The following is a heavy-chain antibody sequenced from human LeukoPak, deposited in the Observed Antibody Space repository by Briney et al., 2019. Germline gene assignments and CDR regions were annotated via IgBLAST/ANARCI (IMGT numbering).Heavy chain of an antibody. D-gene: IGHD6-19*01. Sequence: EGSLRLSCAASGFTFSSYAMHWVRQAPGKGLEWVAVISYDGSNKYYADSVKGRFTISRDNSKNTLYLQMNSLRAEDTAVYYCARDGYVAVAGFFDYWGQGTLVTVSS. CDR3: ARDGYVAVAGFFDY. J-gene: IGHJ4*02. V-gene: IGHV3-30-3*01. CDR2: ISYDGSNK. CDR1: GFTFSSYA.